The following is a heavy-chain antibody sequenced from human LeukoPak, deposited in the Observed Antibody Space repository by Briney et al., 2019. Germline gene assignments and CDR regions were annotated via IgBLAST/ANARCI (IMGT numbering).Heavy chain of an antibody. D-gene: IGHD3-22*01. V-gene: IGHV4-59*08. CDR2: IYYSGST. CDR1: GGSISIYY. Sequence: SETLSLTCTVSGGSISIYYRSWIRQPPGKGLEWIGYIYYSGSTNYNPSLKSRVTISVDTSKNQFSLKLSSVTAADTAVYYCARHQDSSGYYNVYAFDIWGQGTMVTVSS. CDR3: ARHQDSSGYYNVYAFDI. J-gene: IGHJ3*02.